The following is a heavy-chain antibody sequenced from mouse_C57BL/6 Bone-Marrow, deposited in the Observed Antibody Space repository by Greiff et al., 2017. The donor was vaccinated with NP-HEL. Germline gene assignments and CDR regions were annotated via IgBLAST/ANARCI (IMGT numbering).Heavy chain of an antibody. J-gene: IGHJ4*01. CDR2: IDPENGDT. CDR3: TTRGSSPYAMDY. D-gene: IGHD1-1*01. V-gene: IGHV14-4*01. CDR1: GFNIKDDY. Sequence: VQLQQSGAELVRPGASVKLSCTASGFNIKDDYMHWVKQRPEQGLEWIGWIDPENGDTEYASKFQGKATITADTSSNTAYLQLSSLTSEDTAVYYWTTRGSSPYAMDYWGQGTSVTVSS.